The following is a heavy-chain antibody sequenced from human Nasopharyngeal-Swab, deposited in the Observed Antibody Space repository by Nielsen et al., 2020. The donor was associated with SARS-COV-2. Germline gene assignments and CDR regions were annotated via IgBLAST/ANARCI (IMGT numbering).Heavy chain of an antibody. CDR3: ARVAYIYNHGGFDI. Sequence: GESLKISCAASGFTVWRDYMSWVRQAPGKGLEWVSVIYNDDSTHYADSVKGRFTISRHTSENTVYLQMNNLRAEDTAIYYCARVAYIYNHGGFDIWGQGTLVTVSS. CDR1: GFTVWRDY. D-gene: IGHD2-15*01. V-gene: IGHV3-53*04. CDR2: IYNDDST. J-gene: IGHJ3*02.